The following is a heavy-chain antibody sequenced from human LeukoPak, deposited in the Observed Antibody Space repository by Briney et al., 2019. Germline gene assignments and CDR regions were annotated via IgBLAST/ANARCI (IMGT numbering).Heavy chain of an antibody. Sequence: GASVKVSCKASGGTFSSYAISWVRQAPGQGLEWMGGIIPIFGTANYAQKFQGRVTMTRDTSISTAYMELNSLTSEDTAIYYCLRGLRLGSLEGYWGQGTLVTVSS. V-gene: IGHV1-69*05. CDR2: IIPIFGTA. J-gene: IGHJ4*02. CDR3: LRGLRLGSLEGY. CDR1: GGTFSSYA. D-gene: IGHD6-19*01.